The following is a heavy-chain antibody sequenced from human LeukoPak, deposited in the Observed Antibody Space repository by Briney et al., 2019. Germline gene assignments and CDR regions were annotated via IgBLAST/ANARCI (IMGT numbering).Heavy chain of an antibody. J-gene: IGHJ4*02. CDR1: GFTFSSYA. V-gene: IGHV3-7*01. Sequence: GGSLRLSCAASGFTFSSYAVHWVRQAPGKGLEWVANIKQDGSEKYYVDSVKGRFTISRDNAKDSLYLQMNSLRAEDTAVYYCARRRYSGSSQHFDYWGLGTLVTVSS. CDR2: IKQDGSEK. CDR3: ARRRYSGSSQHFDY. D-gene: IGHD1-26*01.